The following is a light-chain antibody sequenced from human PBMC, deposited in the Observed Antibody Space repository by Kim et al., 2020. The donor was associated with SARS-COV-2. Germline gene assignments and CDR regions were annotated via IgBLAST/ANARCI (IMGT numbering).Light chain of an antibody. J-gene: IGKJ1*01. CDR1: QSISYW. CDR3: QQYNTFSPWT. V-gene: IGKV1-5*01. CDR2: DAS. Sequence: DIQMTQSPSTLSASVGDRVTITCRASQSISYWLAWYQQKPGQAPKLLIYDASTLKSGVPSRFSGSVSGTEFTLTISSLQPDDFATYYCQQYNTFSPWTFGQGTKVDIK.